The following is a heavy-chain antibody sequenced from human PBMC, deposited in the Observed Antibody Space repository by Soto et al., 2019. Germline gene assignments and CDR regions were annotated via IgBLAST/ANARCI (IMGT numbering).Heavy chain of an antibody. J-gene: IGHJ5*02. CDR2: IYYSGST. V-gene: IGHV4-31*03. CDR3: ARDNRGRSGGSCYPDCWFDP. CDR1: GGSISSGGYY. D-gene: IGHD2-15*01. Sequence: QVQLQESGPGLVKPSQTLSLTCTVSGGSISSGGYYWSWIRQHPGKGLEWIGYIYYSGSTYYNPSLKSRVTISVDTSKNQFSLKLSSVTAADTAVYYCARDNRGRSGGSCYPDCWFDPWGKGTLVTVSS.